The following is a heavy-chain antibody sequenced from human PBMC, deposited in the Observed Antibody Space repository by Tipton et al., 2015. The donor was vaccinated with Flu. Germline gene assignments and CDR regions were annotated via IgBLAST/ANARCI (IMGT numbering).Heavy chain of an antibody. Sequence: TLSLTCTVSSGSVSSGSYYWSWFRQPPGKALEWIGCVYSSGNTNYNPSFRSRVTILVDTSKNQFSLNLSSVTAADTAVYYCAREPSGWRPLDIWGQGTTATVSS. V-gene: IGHV4-61*01. CDR2: VYSSGNT. CDR3: AREPSGWRPLDI. D-gene: IGHD3-10*01. CDR1: SGSVSSGSYY. J-gene: IGHJ3*02.